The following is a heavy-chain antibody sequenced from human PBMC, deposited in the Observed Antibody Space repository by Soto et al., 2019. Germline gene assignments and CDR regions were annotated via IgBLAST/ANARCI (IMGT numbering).Heavy chain of an antibody. J-gene: IGHJ4*02. D-gene: IGHD6-19*01. Sequence: SQTLSLTCAISGSSVSSNTAAWNCIKSSPSRGLGWLGRTYYRSNWRHDYAVSVKSRITVNPDTSKNQFSLQPNSVTPDDTAVYYCARGVAGSGFDLWGQGTLVTVSS. CDR2: TYYRSNWRH. V-gene: IGHV6-1*01. CDR1: GSSVSSNTAA. CDR3: ARGVAGSGFDL.